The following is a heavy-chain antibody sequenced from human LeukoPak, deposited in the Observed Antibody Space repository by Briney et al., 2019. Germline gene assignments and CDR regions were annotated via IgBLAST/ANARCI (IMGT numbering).Heavy chain of an antibody. V-gene: IGHV3-30*18. CDR1: GFTFSTYG. J-gene: IGHJ4*02. CDR2: IAYDGSDK. CDR3: AERDAVGFDY. D-gene: IGHD3-16*01. Sequence: GGSLRLSCAASGFTFSTYGMHWVRQAPGKGLEWVAVIAYDGSDKYYADSVRGRFTISRDNSKNTLYLQMNSLRVEDTAVYYCAERDAVGFDYWGQGTLVTVSS.